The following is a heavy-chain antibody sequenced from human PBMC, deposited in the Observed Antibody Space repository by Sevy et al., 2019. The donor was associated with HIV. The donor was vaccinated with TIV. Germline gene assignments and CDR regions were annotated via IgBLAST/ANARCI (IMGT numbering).Heavy chain of an antibody. CDR2: INHSGST. J-gene: IGHJ3*01. V-gene: IGHV4-34*01. Sequence: SETLSLTCAVYGGSFSGYSWSWIRQPPGKGLERIGEINHSGSTNYNPSLKSRVIISADTSTNQFSLRLRSVNAADTAFYYCARLPNWGSGNVWSQGTMVTVSS. CDR1: GGSFSGYS. D-gene: IGHD7-27*01. CDR3: ARLPNWGSGNV.